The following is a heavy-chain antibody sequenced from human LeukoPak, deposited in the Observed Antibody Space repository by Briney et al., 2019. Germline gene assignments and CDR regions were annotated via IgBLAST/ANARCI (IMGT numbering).Heavy chain of an antibody. D-gene: IGHD2-15*01. Sequence: ASVKVSCKASGYTFTGYYMHWVRQAPGQGLEWMGWINPNSGGTNYAQKFQGRVTMTRDTSISTAYMELSRLRSDDTAVYYCARDGFCSGGSCLHPWGQGPLVTVSS. CDR2: INPNSGGT. CDR1: GYTFTGYY. V-gene: IGHV1-2*02. CDR3: ARDGFCSGGSCLHP. J-gene: IGHJ5*02.